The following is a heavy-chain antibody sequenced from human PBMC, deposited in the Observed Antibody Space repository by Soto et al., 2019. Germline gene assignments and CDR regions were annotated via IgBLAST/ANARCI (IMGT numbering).Heavy chain of an antibody. CDR1: GYTFTGYK. CDR3: ATDRTYASGDY. CDR2: VNPNTGGR. V-gene: IGHV1-2*02. Sequence: SSVKGSCKASGYTFTGYKMHWVRKAPRQGLEWLEWVNPNTGGRKYAQKFQGSVTMTRDTSISPAYMELKRMPSAAPAVYYCATDRTYASGDYCRQRTMVT. J-gene: IGHJ4*02.